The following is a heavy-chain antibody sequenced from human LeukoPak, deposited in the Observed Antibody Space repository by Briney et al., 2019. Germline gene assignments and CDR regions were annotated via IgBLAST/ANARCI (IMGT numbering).Heavy chain of an antibody. D-gene: IGHD1-26*01. CDR1: GFTFSSYW. Sequence: GGSLRLSCAASGFTFSSYWMTWVRQAPGKGLEWVSSISSSSSYIYYADSVKGRFTISRDNAKNSLYLQMNSLRAEDTAVYYCALGELLRPFDYWGQGTLVTVSS. V-gene: IGHV3-21*01. J-gene: IGHJ4*02. CDR2: ISSSSSYI. CDR3: ALGELLRPFDY.